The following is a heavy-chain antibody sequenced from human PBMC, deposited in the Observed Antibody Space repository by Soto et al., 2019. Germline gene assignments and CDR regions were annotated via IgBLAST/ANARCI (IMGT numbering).Heavy chain of an antibody. V-gene: IGHV1-46*03. CDR1: GYTFTSYY. CDR2: INPSGGST. Sequence: GASVKVSCKASGYTFTSYYMHWVRQAPGQGLEWMGIINPSGGSTSYAQKFQGRVTMTRDTSTSTVYMELSSLRSEDTAVYYCARCCSSTSCYSPWFDPWGQGTLVTVSS. D-gene: IGHD2-2*01. CDR3: ARCCSSTSCYSPWFDP. J-gene: IGHJ5*02.